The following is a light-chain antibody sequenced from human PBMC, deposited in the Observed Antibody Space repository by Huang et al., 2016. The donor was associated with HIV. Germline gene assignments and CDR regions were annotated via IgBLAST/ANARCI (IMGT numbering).Light chain of an antibody. CDR3: LQDFNYPRT. CDR2: AAS. Sequence: AIQLTQSPSSLSASVGDRVTITCRASQDITNDLGWYQQKPGKAPKLLISAASTLRSGVPSRFSGSGSGTDFTLTISSLQPEDFATYVCLQDFNYPRTSGQGTRVEIK. J-gene: IGKJ1*01. CDR1: QDITND. V-gene: IGKV1-6*02.